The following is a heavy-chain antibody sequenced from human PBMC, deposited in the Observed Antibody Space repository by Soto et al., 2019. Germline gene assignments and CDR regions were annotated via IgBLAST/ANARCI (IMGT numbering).Heavy chain of an antibody. CDR1: GFTFTRYS. J-gene: IGHJ4*02. Sequence: EVQLVESGGGLVKPGGSLRLSCAASGFTFTRYSMNWVRQAPGKGLEWVSSISSTTNYIYYGDSMKGRFTISRDNAKNSLYLEMNNLRAEDTVVYYYARESEDLTSNFDYWGQGTLVTVSS. CDR3: ARESEDLTSNFDY. CDR2: ISSTTNYI. V-gene: IGHV3-21*06.